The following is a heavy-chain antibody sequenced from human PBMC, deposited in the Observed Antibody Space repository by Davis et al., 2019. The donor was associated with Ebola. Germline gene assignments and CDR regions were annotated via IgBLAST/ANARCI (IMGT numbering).Heavy chain of an antibody. CDR3: SRFGEGAY. Sequence: PSETLSLTCTVSDASISGHYWNWFRQPPGKRLEWIGFISGSGRTSYNPSLKSRVTISADTSKNQFSLNLSSVTAADTAVYFCSRFGEGAYWGQGTLVSVSS. J-gene: IGHJ4*02. CDR1: DASISGHY. CDR2: ISGSGRT. V-gene: IGHV4-59*11. D-gene: IGHD2-21*01.